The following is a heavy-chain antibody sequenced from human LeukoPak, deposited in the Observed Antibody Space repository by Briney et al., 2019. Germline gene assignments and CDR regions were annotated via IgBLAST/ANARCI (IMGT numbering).Heavy chain of an antibody. D-gene: IGHD3-22*01. CDR2: ITSSSSTI. CDR3: ARDAYYSDSSGYHFDY. Sequence: PGGSLRLSCAASGFIFSTYSMNWVRQAPGKGLEWVSYITSSSSTISYADSVKGRFTISRDNAKNSLYLEMNSLRDEDTAVYYCARDAYYSDSSGYHFDYWGQGTLVTVSS. CDR1: GFIFSTYS. V-gene: IGHV3-48*02. J-gene: IGHJ4*02.